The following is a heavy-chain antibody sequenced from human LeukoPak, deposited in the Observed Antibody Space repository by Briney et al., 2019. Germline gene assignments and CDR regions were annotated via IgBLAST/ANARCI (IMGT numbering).Heavy chain of an antibody. J-gene: IGHJ1*01. V-gene: IGHV1-18*01. CDR3: ARGPYYDFWSGYSIAKYFQH. CDR1: GYTFNSYG. D-gene: IGHD3-3*01. CDR2: ISAYNGNT. Sequence: GASVKVSCKASGYTFNSYGISWVLQAPGQGLECIVCISAYNGNTNYAQKLQGRVTMTTDTSTSTAYMELRSLRSDDTALYYCARGPYYDFWSGYSIAKYFQHWGQGTLVTVSS.